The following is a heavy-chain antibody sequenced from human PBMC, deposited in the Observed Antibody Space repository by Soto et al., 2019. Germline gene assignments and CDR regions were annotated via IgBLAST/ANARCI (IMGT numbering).Heavy chain of an antibody. Sequence: SETLSLTCTVSGGSISSSSYYWGWIRQPPGKGLEWIGSIYYSGSTYYNPSLKSRVTISVDTSKNQFPLKLSSVTAADTAVYYCARILSSGWDIDYWGQGTLVTVSS. CDR1: GGSISSSSYY. D-gene: IGHD6-19*01. J-gene: IGHJ4*02. CDR2: IYYSGST. V-gene: IGHV4-39*06. CDR3: ARILSSGWDIDY.